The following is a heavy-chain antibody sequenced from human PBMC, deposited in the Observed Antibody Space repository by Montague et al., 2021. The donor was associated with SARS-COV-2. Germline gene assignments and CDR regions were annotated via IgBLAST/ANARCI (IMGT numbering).Heavy chain of an antibody. V-gene: IGHV3-48*03. CDR2: ISVGSGPI. J-gene: IGHJ4*02. CDR3: ARDRGGYEPIFFDF. Sequence: SLRLSCAASGFTFSSYEMNRVRQVPGKGLEWVSFISVGSGPIFYADSVKGRFTISRDDAKSSLYLQMNSLRAEDTAFYYCARDRGGYEPIFFDFWGQGALVTVSS. D-gene: IGHD5-12*01. CDR1: GFTFSSYE.